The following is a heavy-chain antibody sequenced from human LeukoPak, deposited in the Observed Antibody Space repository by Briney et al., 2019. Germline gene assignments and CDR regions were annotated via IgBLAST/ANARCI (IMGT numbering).Heavy chain of an antibody. CDR2: IIPIFGTA. CDR1: GGTFSSYA. D-gene: IGHD1-1*01. V-gene: IGHV1-69*13. CDR3: ARDRVQLERPGAFDI. Sequence: ASVKVSCKASGGTFSSYAISWVRQAPGQGLESMGGIIPIFGTANYAQKFQGRVTITADESTSTAYMELSSLRSEDTAVYYCARDRVQLERPGAFDIWGQGTMVTVSS. J-gene: IGHJ3*02.